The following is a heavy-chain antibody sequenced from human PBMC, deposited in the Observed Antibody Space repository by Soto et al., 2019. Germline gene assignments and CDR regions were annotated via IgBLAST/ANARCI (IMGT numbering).Heavy chain of an antibody. V-gene: IGHV4-59*01. J-gene: IGHJ5*02. Sequence: QVQLQESGPGLVKPSETLSLTCTVSGGPISSYYWSWIRQPPGKGLEWIGYIYYSGSTNYNPSLKSRVTISVDTSKNQFSLKLSSVTAADTAVYYCARVFGDYVWGSYRYEGSWFDPWGQGTLVTVSS. CDR1: GGPISSYY. CDR2: IYYSGST. CDR3: ARVFGDYVWGSYRYEGSWFDP. D-gene: IGHD3-16*02.